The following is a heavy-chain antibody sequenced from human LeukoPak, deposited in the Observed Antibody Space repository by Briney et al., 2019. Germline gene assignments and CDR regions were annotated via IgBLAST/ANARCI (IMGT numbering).Heavy chain of an antibody. J-gene: IGHJ4*02. CDR2: ISSSSSYI. Sequence: GGSPRLSCAASGFTFSSYSMNWVRQAPGKGLEWVSSISSSSSYIYYADSVKGRFTISRDNAKNSLYLQMNSLRAEDTAVYYCARDIKYYDDSSGYSFDYWGQGTLVTVSS. CDR1: GFTFSSYS. D-gene: IGHD3-22*01. V-gene: IGHV3-21*01. CDR3: ARDIKYYDDSSGYSFDY.